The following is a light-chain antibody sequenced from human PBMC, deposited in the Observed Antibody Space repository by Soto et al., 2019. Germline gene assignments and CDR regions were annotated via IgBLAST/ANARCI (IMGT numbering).Light chain of an antibody. J-gene: IGKJ1*01. CDR2: SAS. CDR1: ESIANN. CDR3: HQYNEWPRGT. Sequence: MTQSPATVSVSLGDSVSLSCRANESIANNLAWYQQKPGQPPRLLIYSASTRAPGIPARVSGGGSGTQFSLTISSLQSEDFALYYCHQYNEWPRGTFGPGTKVEV. V-gene: IGKV3D-15*01.